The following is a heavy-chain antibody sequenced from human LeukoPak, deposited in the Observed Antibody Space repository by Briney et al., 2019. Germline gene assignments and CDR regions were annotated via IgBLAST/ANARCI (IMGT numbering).Heavy chain of an antibody. CDR1: GGPISGYY. D-gene: IGHD6-13*01. Sequence: SETLSLTCTVSGGPISGYYWSWIRQPPGKGLEWIGYIYDSGSTNYNPSLKSRVTMSIDTSKTQFSLRLSSVTAADTAVYYCARAPSRTSNTWYGDYSYYYVDVWGKGTTVTISS. CDR2: IYDSGST. J-gene: IGHJ6*03. V-gene: IGHV4-59*01. CDR3: ARAPSRTSNTWYGDYSYYYVDV.